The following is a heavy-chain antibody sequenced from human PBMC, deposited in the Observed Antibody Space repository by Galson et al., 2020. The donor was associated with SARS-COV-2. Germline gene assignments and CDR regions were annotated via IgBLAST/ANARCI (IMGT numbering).Heavy chain of an antibody. CDR2: ISDSGSGT. CDR3: AKDRVPSLYYRYYGFDV. Sequence: GGSLRLSCAASGFTFSSCAMSWVRQAPGRGLEWVSTISDSGSGTYYADSVMGRFTISRDNSKNTLYLQMNSLRAEDTALYYCAKDRVPSLYYRYYGFDVWGQGTTVTVSS. CDR1: GFTFSSCA. J-gene: IGHJ6*02. V-gene: IGHV3-23*01. D-gene: IGHD1-1*01.